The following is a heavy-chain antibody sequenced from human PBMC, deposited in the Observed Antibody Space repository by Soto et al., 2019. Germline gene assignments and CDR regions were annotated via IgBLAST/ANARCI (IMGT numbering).Heavy chain of an antibody. J-gene: IGHJ5*02. V-gene: IGHV4-4*07. CDR1: GGSISSYY. Sequence: QVQLQESGPGLVKPSETLSLTCTVSGGSISSYYWSWIRQPAGKGLEWIGRIYTSGSTNYNPSLKSRVTMSVDTSKNQVSLKLSSVTAADTAVYYCARDSSSYPSYNWFDPWGQGTLVTVSS. CDR3: ARDSSSYPSYNWFDP. CDR2: IYTSGST. D-gene: IGHD6-6*01.